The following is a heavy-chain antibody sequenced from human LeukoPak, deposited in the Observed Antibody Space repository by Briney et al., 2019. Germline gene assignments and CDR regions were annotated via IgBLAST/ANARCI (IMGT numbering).Heavy chain of an antibody. J-gene: IGHJ4*02. Sequence: GESLKISCKGSGYSFTSYWISWVRQMPGKGLEWMGRIDPSDSYTNYSPSFQGHVTISADKSISTAYLQWSSLKASDTAMYYCARLTTAMVGRGYYFDYWGQGTLVTVSS. CDR2: IDPSDSYT. CDR3: ARLTTAMVGRGYYFDY. D-gene: IGHD5-18*01. V-gene: IGHV5-10-1*01. CDR1: GYSFTSYW.